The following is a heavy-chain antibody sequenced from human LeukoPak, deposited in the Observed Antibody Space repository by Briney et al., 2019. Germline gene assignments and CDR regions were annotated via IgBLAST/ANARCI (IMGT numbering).Heavy chain of an antibody. V-gene: IGHV4-34*01. Sequence: PSETLSLTCAVYGGSFSGYYWNWIRQPPGKGLEWIGEINHSGSTNYKPSLRSRVTMSVETSKNQFSLKLSSVTAADTAVYYCARFSVVGAPPTWGQGTLVTVSS. CDR3: ARFSVVGAPPT. CDR2: INHSGST. J-gene: IGHJ5*02. D-gene: IGHD1-26*01. CDR1: GGSFSGYY.